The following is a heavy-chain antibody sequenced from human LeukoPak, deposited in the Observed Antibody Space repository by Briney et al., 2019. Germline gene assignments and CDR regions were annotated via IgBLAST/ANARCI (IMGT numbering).Heavy chain of an antibody. J-gene: IGHJ6*03. V-gene: IGHV4-39*01. CDR1: GGSISSSGYY. CDR2: IYYSGTT. Sequence: SETLSLTCSVSGGSISSSGYYWNWIRQPPGKGLEWVGSIYYSGTTYYNSSLKSRVTISEDTSKNRFSPMLTSVTAADTAVYYCARRVSDYFYYYIDVWGEGTTVIVSS. CDR3: ARRVSDYFYYYIDV.